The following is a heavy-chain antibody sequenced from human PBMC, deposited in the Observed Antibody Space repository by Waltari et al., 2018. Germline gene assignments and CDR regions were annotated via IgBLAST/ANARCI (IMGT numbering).Heavy chain of an antibody. V-gene: IGHV3-74*01. CDR2: INSDGSSI. Sequence: EVQLVESGGVLAQPGGSLRLSCAASGFPFSPHWMHWVRQAPGKGLVWVSRINSDGSSISYADSVKGRFTISRDNAKNTLYLQMNSLRAEDTAVYYCARWRFCRSTTCLYGMDVWGQGTTVTVSS. J-gene: IGHJ6*02. D-gene: IGHD2-2*01. CDR3: ARWRFCRSTTCLYGMDV. CDR1: GFPFSPHW.